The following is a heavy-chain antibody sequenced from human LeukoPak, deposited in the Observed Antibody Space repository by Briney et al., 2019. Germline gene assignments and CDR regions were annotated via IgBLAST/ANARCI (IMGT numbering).Heavy chain of an antibody. V-gene: IGHV3-21*01. CDR3: ARFIAAPYYFDY. CDR1: GFTFSSYS. Sequence: GGSLRLSCAASGFTFSSYSMNWVRQAPGKGLEWVSFISSSRSYIYYADSVKGRFTVSRDNAKNSLYLQMNSLRAEDTAVYYCARFIAAPYYFDYWGRGTLVTVSS. CDR2: ISSSRSYI. J-gene: IGHJ4*02. D-gene: IGHD6-13*01.